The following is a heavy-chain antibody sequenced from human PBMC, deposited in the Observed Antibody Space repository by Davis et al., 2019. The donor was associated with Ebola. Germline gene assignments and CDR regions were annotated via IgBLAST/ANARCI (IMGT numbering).Heavy chain of an antibody. CDR2: IKQDGSEK. J-gene: IGHJ6*02. V-gene: IGHV3-7*03. D-gene: IGHD6-19*01. CDR1: GFTFSSYW. Sequence: GESLKISCAASGFTFSSYWMSWVRQAPGKGLEWVANIKQDGSEKYYVDSVKGRFTISRDNAKNSLYLQMNSLRAEDTAVYYCARDLPAVAGTELYYYYGMDVWGQGTTVTVSS. CDR3: ARDLPAVAGTELYYYYGMDV.